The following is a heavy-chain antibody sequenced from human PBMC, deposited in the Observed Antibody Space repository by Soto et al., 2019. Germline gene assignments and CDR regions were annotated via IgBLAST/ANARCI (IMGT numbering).Heavy chain of an antibody. CDR2: ISAYNGNT. Sequence: GASVKVSCKASGYTFTSYGISWVRQAPGQGLEWMGWISAYNGNTNYAQKLQGRVTMTTDTSTSTAYMELRSLRSDDTAVYYCARELGYGSSFEVYYYYMDVWGKGTTVTVSS. D-gene: IGHD6-6*01. CDR3: ARELGYGSSFEVYYYYMDV. CDR1: GYTFTSYG. V-gene: IGHV1-18*01. J-gene: IGHJ6*03.